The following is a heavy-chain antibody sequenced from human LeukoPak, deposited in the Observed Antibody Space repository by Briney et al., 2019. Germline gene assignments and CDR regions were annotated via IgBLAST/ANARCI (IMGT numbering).Heavy chain of an antibody. D-gene: IGHD3-10*01. CDR3: ARGEGSYYYGSAGWFDP. J-gene: IGHJ5*02. V-gene: IGHV3-21*01. CDR1: GFTFSSYS. CDR2: ISSSSSYI. Sequence: PGGSLRLSCAASGFTFSSYSMNWVRQAPGKGLEWVSSISSSSSYIYYADSVKGRFTISRDNAKNSLYLQMNSLRAEDTAVYYCARGEGSYYYGSAGWFDPWGQGTLATVSS.